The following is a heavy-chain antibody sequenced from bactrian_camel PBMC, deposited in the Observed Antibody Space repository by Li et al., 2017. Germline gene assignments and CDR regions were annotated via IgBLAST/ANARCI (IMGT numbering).Heavy chain of an antibody. V-gene: IGHV3S55*01. Sequence: HVQLVESGGGSVQAGSSLRLSCAASGDTIGDFCMAWFRQAPGKGREGIAALASDGSTAYADSVNGRFTISKDDAKNTLYLQMNSLKPEGTAMYYCAADSVGRCRARGWVERPSVAAYDYWGQGTQVTVS. CDR2: LASDGST. CDR1: GDTIGDFC. D-gene: IGHD3*01. CDR3: AADSVGRCRARGWVERPSVAAYDY. J-gene: IGHJ4*01.